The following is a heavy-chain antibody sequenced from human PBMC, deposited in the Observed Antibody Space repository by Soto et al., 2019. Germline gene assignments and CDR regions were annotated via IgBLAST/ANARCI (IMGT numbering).Heavy chain of an antibody. V-gene: IGHV1-69*01. CDR2: IITLFGTS. J-gene: IGHJ4*02. D-gene: IGHD2-21*02. CDR3: AREVGYGDFSAALLD. Sequence: VQLMQSGTEAKKPGSSVKVSCKASGGTFSSHSINWVRQAPGQGLEWMGGIITLFGTSNYAENFQGRVTITAEQSTSTAYMELNSLTSDDTVVHYCAREVGYGDFSAALLDWGQGTLVTVSS. CDR1: GGTFSSHS.